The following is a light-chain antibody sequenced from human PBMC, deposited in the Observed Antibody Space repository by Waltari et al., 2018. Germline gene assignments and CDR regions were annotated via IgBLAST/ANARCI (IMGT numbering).Light chain of an antibody. Sequence: DIVMTQSPDSLAVSLGERATINCKSSQSVLYSSNNKNYLAWYQQKPGQPPKLLIYWASTPEAGVPDRFSGRGSGTDFTLTISSLQAEDVAVYYCQQYYSTPITFGQGTRLEIK. CDR2: WAS. CDR3: QQYYSTPIT. V-gene: IGKV4-1*01. J-gene: IGKJ5*01. CDR1: QSVLYSSNNKNY.